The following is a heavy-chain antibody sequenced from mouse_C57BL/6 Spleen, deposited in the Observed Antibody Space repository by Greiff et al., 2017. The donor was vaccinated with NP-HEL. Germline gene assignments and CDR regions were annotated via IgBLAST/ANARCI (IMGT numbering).Heavy chain of an antibody. D-gene: IGHD2-4*01. CDR1: GFTFSSYG. CDR3: ARGNYDYDFAY. V-gene: IGHV5-6*01. CDR2: ISSGGSYT. J-gene: IGHJ3*01. Sequence: EVQGVESGGDLVKPGGSLKLSCAASGFTFSSYGMSWVRQTPDKRLEWVATISSGGSYTYYPDSVKGRFTISRDNAKNTLYLQMSSLKSEDTAMYYCARGNYDYDFAYWGQGTLVTVSA.